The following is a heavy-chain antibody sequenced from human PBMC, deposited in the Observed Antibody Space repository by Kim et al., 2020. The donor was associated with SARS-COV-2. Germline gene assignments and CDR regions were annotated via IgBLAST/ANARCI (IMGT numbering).Heavy chain of an antibody. CDR1: GGSISSSSYY. V-gene: IGHV4-39*07. Sequence: SETLSLTCTVSGGSISSSSYYWGWIRQPPGKGLEWIGSIYYSGSTYYNPSLKSRVTISVDTSKNQFSLKLSSVTAADTAVYYCARDGKGDTGSDYWGQGTLVTVSS. J-gene: IGHJ4*02. D-gene: IGHD3-16*01. CDR2: IYYSGST. CDR3: ARDGKGDTGSDY.